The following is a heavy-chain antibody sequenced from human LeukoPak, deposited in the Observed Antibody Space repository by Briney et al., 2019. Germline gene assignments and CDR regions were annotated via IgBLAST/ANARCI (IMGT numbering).Heavy chain of an antibody. CDR3: ARDLPYYDFWSGYVPPHH. CDR1: GYTFTSYG. Sequence: ASVKVSCQASGYTFTSYGISWVRQAPGQGLEWMGWISAYNGNTNYAQKLQGRVTMTTDTSTSTAYMELRSLRSDDTAVYYCARDLPYYDFWSGYVPPHHWGQGTLVTVSS. D-gene: IGHD3-3*01. J-gene: IGHJ5*02. V-gene: IGHV1-18*01. CDR2: ISAYNGNT.